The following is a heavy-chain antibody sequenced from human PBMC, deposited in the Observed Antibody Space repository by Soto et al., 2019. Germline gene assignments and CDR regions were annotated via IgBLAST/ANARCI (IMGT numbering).Heavy chain of an antibody. CDR3: ARDLGLAAAGTHGAPYYYYGMDV. V-gene: IGHV3-30-3*01. CDR1: GFTFSSYA. J-gene: IGHJ6*02. Sequence: PGGSLSLSCAASGFTFSSYAMHWVRQAPGKGLEWVAVISYDGSNKYYADSVKGRFTISRDNSKNTLYLQMNSLRAEDTAVYYCARDLGLAAAGTHGAPYYYYGMDVWGQGTTVTVSS. D-gene: IGHD6-13*01. CDR2: ISYDGSNK.